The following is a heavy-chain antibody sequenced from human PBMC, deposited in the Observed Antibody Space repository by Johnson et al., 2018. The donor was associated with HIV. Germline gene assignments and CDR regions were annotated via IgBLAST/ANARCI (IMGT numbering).Heavy chain of an antibody. CDR1: GFTVSSNY. CDR3: ARIPILRYFDWLYDAFDI. V-gene: IGHV3-53*01. CDR2: ISGSGGST. Sequence: VQLVESGGGLIQPGGSLRLSCTASGFTVSSNYMSWVRQAPGKGLEWVSVISGSGGSTYYADSVKGRFTISRDNSKNTLCLQMNSLGAEDTAVYYCARIPILRYFDWLYDAFDIWGQETMVTV. D-gene: IGHD3-9*01. J-gene: IGHJ3*02.